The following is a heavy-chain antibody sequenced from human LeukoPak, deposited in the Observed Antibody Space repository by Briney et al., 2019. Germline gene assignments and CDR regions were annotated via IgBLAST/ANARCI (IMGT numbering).Heavy chain of an antibody. J-gene: IGHJ4*02. CDR3: ARHERWYQSLFDY. CDR2: IYTSGST. D-gene: IGHD2-15*01. Sequence: SETLSLTCTVSGGSISSYYWSWIRQPPGKGLEWIGYIYTSGSTNYNPSLKSRVTISVDASKNQFSLKLSSVTTADTAVYYCARHERWYQSLFDYWGQGTLVTVSS. V-gene: IGHV4-4*09. CDR1: GGSISSYY.